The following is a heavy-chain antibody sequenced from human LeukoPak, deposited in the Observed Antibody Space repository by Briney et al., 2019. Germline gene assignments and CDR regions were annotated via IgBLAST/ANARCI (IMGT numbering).Heavy chain of an antibody. CDR3: ARDLDQYNGRFGGFGHDF. J-gene: IGHJ4*02. CDR1: GYTFINYG. Sequence: GASVKVSCKASGYTFINYGINWVRQAPGQGLEWMGWISAYNGNTNYAQSLQGRVTMTTDTSTSTVYMEMRSLTSDDTAVYYCARDLDQYNGRFGGFGHDFWGQGTLLTVSS. V-gene: IGHV1-18*01. D-gene: IGHD3-10*01. CDR2: ISAYNGNT.